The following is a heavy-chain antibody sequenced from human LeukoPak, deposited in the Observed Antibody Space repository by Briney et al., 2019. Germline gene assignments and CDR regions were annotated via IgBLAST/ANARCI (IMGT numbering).Heavy chain of an antibody. J-gene: IGHJ4*02. CDR2: IKQDGSEK. Sequence: PGGSLRLSCAASGFTFSSYWMSWVRQAPGKGLEWVANIKQDGSEKYYVDSVKGRFTISRDNAKSSLFLQMNSLRAEDTAVYYCARDVGSSSEIDYWGQGTLVTVSS. CDR3: ARDVGSSSEIDY. V-gene: IGHV3-7*01. D-gene: IGHD6-6*01. CDR1: GFTFSSYW.